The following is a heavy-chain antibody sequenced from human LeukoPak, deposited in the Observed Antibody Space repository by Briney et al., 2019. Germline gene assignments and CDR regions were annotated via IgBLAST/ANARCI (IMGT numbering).Heavy chain of an antibody. CDR3: VRAVSGTLGGAFDI. Sequence: ASVKVSCKASGYTFIDYFIHWMRQTPGQGLEWLGWINPNSGVTRYAQKFQDRVTMTRDTAAYMELSSLKSDDTAGYYCVRAVSGTLGGAFDIWGQGTAVTVSS. J-gene: IGHJ3*02. CDR1: GYTFIDYF. V-gene: IGHV1-2*02. CDR2: INPNSGVT. D-gene: IGHD1-7*01.